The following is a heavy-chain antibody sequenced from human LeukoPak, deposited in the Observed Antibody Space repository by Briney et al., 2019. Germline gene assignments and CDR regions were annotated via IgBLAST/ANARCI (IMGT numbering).Heavy chain of an antibody. J-gene: IGHJ6*02. CDR1: GFTFSSYG. D-gene: IGHD3-3*01. V-gene: IGHV3-30*18. CDR3: AKRFADYYYGMDV. Sequence: PGRSLRLSCAASGFTFSSYGMHWVRQAPGKGLERVAVISYDGSNKYYADSVKGRFTISRDNSKNTLYLQMNSLRAEDTAVYYCAKRFADYYYGMDVWGQGTTVTVSS. CDR2: ISYDGSNK.